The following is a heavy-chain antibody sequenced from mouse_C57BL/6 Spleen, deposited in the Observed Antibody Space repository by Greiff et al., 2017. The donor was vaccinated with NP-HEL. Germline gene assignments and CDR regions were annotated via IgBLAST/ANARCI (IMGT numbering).Heavy chain of an antibody. CDR2: INPSTGGT. CDR3: ARRYYYGSSHYAMDY. Sequence: EVKLMESGPELVKPGASVKISCKASGYSFTGYYMNWVKQSPEKSLEWIGEINPSTGGTTYNQKFKAKATLTVDKSSSTAYMQLKSLTSEDSAVYYCARRYYYGSSHYAMDYWGQGTSVTVSS. D-gene: IGHD1-1*01. V-gene: IGHV1-42*01. CDR1: GYSFTGYY. J-gene: IGHJ4*01.